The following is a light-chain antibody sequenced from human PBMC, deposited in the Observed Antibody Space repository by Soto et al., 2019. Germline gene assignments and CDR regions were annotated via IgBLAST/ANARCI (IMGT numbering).Light chain of an antibody. J-gene: IGLJ1*01. CDR3: QTWGTGIHYV. CDR1: SGHSSYA. Sequence: QLVLTQSPSASASLGASVKLTCTLSSGHSSYAIAWHQQQPEKGPRYLMKLNSDGSHSKGDGIPDRFSGSSSGAERHLTSSSLQSEDEADYYCQTWGTGIHYVFGTGTKLTVL. V-gene: IGLV4-69*01. CDR2: LNSDGSH.